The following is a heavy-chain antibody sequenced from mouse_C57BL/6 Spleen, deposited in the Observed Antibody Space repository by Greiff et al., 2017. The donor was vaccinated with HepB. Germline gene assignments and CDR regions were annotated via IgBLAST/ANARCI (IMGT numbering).Heavy chain of an antibody. Sequence: VQLQESGPELVKPGASVKISCKASGYAFSSSWMNWVKQRPGKGLEWVGRIYPGDGDTNYNGKFKGKATLTADKSSSTAYMQLSSLTSEDSAVYFCARDSSGAFAYWGQGTLVTVSA. CDR2: IYPGDGDT. V-gene: IGHV1-82*01. D-gene: IGHD3-2*02. J-gene: IGHJ3*01. CDR1: GYAFSSSW. CDR3: ARDSSGAFAY.